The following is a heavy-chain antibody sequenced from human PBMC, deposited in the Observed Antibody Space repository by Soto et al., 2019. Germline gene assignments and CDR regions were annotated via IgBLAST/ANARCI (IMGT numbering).Heavy chain of an antibody. J-gene: IGHJ5*02. V-gene: IGHV3-74*01. CDR3: ARGGGTGDWFDP. D-gene: IGHD1-26*01. CDR2: IHSDGSNT. CDR1: GLTFSNYW. Sequence: EVQLVESGGGLVQPGGSLRLSCAASGLTFSNYWMHWVRQAPGKGLVWVSRIHSDGSNTNYADSVKGRFTISRDNAKNTLYLEMNSLRDEDTAVYYCARGGGTGDWFDPWGQGTLVTVSS.